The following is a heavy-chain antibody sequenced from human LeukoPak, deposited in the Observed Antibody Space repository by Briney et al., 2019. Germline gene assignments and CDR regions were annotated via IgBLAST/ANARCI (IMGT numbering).Heavy chain of an antibody. J-gene: IGHJ5*02. Sequence: GASVKVSCKASGYTFTSYDINWVRQATGQGLEWMGWMNPNSGNTGYAQKFRGRVTMTRNTSISKAYMELSSLRSEDTAVYYCARGYCSSTSCYGHNWFDPWGQGTLVTVSS. D-gene: IGHD2-2*01. CDR3: ARGYCSSTSCYGHNWFDP. CDR1: GYTFTSYD. CDR2: MNPNSGNT. V-gene: IGHV1-8*01.